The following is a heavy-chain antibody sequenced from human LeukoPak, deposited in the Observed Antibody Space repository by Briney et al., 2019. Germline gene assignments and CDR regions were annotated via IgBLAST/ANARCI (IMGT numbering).Heavy chain of an antibody. CDR2: ISSSSNYI. CDR1: GFTFSSYS. J-gene: IGHJ4*01. D-gene: IGHD5-24*01. Sequence: GGSLRLSCAASGFTFSSYSMDWVRQAPGKGLEWVSSISSSSNYIYYADSVKGRFTISRDNAKNSLYLQMNGLRAEDTAVYYCVRDLSETWLQLYYLGQGSLVTVSS. V-gene: IGHV3-21*01. CDR3: VRDLSETWLQLYY.